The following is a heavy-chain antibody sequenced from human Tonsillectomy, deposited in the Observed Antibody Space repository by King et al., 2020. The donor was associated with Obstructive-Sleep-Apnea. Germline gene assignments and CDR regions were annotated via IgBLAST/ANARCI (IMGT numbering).Heavy chain of an antibody. D-gene: IGHD4-17*01. V-gene: IGHV3-21*01. CDR1: GFTFSTYN. Sequence: VQLVESGGGLVKPGGSLRLSCAASGFTFSTYNMNWVRQAPGKGLEWVSSITSSSSYKYYTDSVKGRFTISRDNAKNSLHLEMDSLGAEDTAVYYCARRGGDYGVDFYYMDVWGKGTTVTVSS. CDR2: ITSSSSYK. J-gene: IGHJ6*03. CDR3: ARRGGDYGVDFYYMDV.